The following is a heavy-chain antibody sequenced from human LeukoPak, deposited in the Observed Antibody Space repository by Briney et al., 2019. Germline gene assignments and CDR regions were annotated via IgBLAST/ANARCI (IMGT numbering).Heavy chain of an antibody. CDR2: IKQDGSEK. V-gene: IGHV3-7*01. D-gene: IGHD1-7*01. CDR3: ARDLYNWNYAYLDY. Sequence: GSLRLSCAASGFTFSSYWMSWVRQAPGKGLEWVANIKQDGSEKYYVDSVKGRFTISRDNAKNSLYLQMNSLRAEDTAVYYCARDLYNWNYAYLDYWGQGTLVTVSS. J-gene: IGHJ4*02. CDR1: GFTFSSYW.